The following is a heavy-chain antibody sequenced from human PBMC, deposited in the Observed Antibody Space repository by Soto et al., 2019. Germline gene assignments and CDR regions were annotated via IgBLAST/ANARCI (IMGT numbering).Heavy chain of an antibody. CDR1: GGSISSSSYY. CDR3: ARQSSNYVGDYYYYYMDV. Sequence: SETLSLTCTVSGGSISSSSYYWGWIRQPPGKGLEWIGSIYYSGSTYYNPSLKSRVTISVDTSKNQFSLKLSSVTAADTAVYYCARQSSNYVGDYYYYYMDVWGKGTTVTVS. V-gene: IGHV4-39*01. J-gene: IGHJ6*03. D-gene: IGHD4-4*01. CDR2: IYYSGST.